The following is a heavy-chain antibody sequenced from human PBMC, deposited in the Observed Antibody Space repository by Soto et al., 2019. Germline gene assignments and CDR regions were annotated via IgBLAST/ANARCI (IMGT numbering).Heavy chain of an antibody. Sequence: GSLRLSGTASGCTFSSYAMSGVRQAPGKGLEWVSAISGSGGSTYYADSVKGRFTISRDNSKNTLYLQMNSLRAEDTAVYYCATGASSWYLDWFDPWGQGTLVTVYS. D-gene: IGHD6-13*01. CDR1: GCTFSSYA. CDR3: ATGASSWYLDWFDP. V-gene: IGHV3-23*01. J-gene: IGHJ5*02. CDR2: ISGSGGST.